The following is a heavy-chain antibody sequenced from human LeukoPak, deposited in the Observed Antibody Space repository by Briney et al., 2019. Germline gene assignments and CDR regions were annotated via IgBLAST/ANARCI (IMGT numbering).Heavy chain of an antibody. CDR3: ARGPISGWSADY. Sequence: PGGSLRLSCAASGFTFSNYGMNWVRQAPGKGLEWVSYISNSGSMIYYADSVKGRFTLSRDNAKNSLYLQMNSLRDEDTAVYYCARGPISGWSADYWGQGTLVTVSS. CDR1: GFTFSNYG. CDR2: ISNSGSMI. V-gene: IGHV3-48*02. D-gene: IGHD6-19*01. J-gene: IGHJ4*02.